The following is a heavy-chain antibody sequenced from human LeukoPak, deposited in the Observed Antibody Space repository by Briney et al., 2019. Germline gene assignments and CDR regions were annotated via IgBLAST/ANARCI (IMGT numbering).Heavy chain of an antibody. D-gene: IGHD3/OR15-3a*01. CDR2: IDPNSGGT. J-gene: IGHJ4*02. Sequence: ASVKVSCKASGYTFTGKFMHWVRQAPGQGLEWMGWIDPNSGGTDYAQKFRGRVTMTGDTSTSTAYMDLSRLILDDTAVYYCARDREGLAYFDYWGQGTLVTVSS. CDR1: GYTFTGKF. V-gene: IGHV1-2*02. CDR3: ARDREGLAYFDY.